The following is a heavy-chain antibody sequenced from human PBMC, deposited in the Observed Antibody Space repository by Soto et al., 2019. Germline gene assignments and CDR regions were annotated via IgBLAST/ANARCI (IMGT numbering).Heavy chain of an antibody. CDR2: ISNSGST. Sequence: SETLSLTCVVSGGSVSSGTYYWTWIRQPPGKGLEWIGYISNSGSTDYNPSLKSRVTISADTSKNRFSLKLNSVTAADTAVYYCARQNSGGNWLDPWGQGTLVTVSS. J-gene: IGHJ5*02. CDR3: ARQNSGGNWLDP. V-gene: IGHV4-61*01. CDR1: GGSVSSGTYY. D-gene: IGHD2-15*01.